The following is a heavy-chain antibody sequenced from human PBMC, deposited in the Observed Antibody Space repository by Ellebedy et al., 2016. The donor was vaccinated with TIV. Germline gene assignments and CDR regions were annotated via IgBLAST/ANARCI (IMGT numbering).Heavy chain of an antibody. J-gene: IGHJ4*02. V-gene: IGHV4-34*01. CDR2: INHSGST. Sequence: GSLRLXCAVYGGSFSGYYWSWIRQPPGKGLEWIGEINHSGSTNYNPSLKSRVTISVDTSKNQFSLKLSSVTAADTAVYYCARGSGNYDILTAYPHFDYWGQGTLVTVSS. CDR3: ARGSGNYDILTAYPHFDY. D-gene: IGHD3-9*01. CDR1: GGSFSGYY.